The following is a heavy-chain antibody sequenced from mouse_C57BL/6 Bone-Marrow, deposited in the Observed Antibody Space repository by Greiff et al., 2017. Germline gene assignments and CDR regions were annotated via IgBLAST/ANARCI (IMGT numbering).Heavy chain of an antibody. V-gene: IGHV1-69*02. CDR1: GYTFTSYW. CDR3: AWSNYGGSCYWFAY. D-gene: IGHD1-1*01. J-gene: IGHJ3*01. Sequence: QVQLQQPGAELVRPGASVKMSCKASGYTFTSYWMNWVKQRPGQGLEWIGYIYPSDGYTNYNQKFKGKATLTVDKSSSTAYMQLSSLTSEDSAVYFCAWSNYGGSCYWFAYWCQGTLVTVSA. CDR2: IYPSDGYT.